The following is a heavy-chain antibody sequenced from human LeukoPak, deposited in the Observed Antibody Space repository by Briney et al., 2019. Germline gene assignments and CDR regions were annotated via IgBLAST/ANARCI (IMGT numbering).Heavy chain of an antibody. Sequence: GGSLRLSCAASGFTFSSYSMNWVRQAPGKGLEWVSSISSSSSYIYYADSVKGRFTISRDNAKNSLYLQMNSLRAEDTAVYYCARGRDNAEYYYDSSGYYYSDAFDIWGQGTMVTVSS. CDR3: ARGRDNAEYYYDSSGYYYSDAFDI. V-gene: IGHV3-21*04. D-gene: IGHD3-22*01. CDR2: ISSSSSYI. J-gene: IGHJ3*02. CDR1: GFTFSSYS.